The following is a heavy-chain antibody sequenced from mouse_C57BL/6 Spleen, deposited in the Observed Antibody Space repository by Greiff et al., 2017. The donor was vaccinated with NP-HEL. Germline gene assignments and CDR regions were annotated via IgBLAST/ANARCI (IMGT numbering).Heavy chain of an antibody. CDR2: INPSNGGT. J-gene: IGHJ2*01. D-gene: IGHD2-3*01. Sequence: QVQLKQPGTELVKPGASVKLSCKASGYTFTSYWMHWVKQRPGQGLEWIGNINPSNGGTNYNEKFKSKATLTVDKSSSTAYMQLSSLTSEDSAVYYCARVDGYYDYFDYWGQGTTLTVSS. CDR1: GYTFTSYW. V-gene: IGHV1-53*01. CDR3: ARVDGYYDYFDY.